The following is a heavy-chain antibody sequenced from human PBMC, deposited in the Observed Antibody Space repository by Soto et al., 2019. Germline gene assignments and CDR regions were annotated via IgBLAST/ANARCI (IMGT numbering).Heavy chain of an antibody. CDR2: IYYSGST. V-gene: IGHV4-59*01. J-gene: IGHJ4*02. CDR3: ARSGDFWSGYSNPSDY. Sequence: SETLSLTCTVSGGSISSYYWSWIRQPPGKGLEWIGYIYYSGSTNYNPSLKSRVTISVDTSKNQFSLKLSSVTAADTAVYYCARSGDFWSGYSNPSDYWGQGTLVTVSS. CDR1: GGSISSYY. D-gene: IGHD3-3*01.